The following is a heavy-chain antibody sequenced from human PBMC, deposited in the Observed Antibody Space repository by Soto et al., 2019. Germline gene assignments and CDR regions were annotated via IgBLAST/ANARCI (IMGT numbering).Heavy chain of an antibody. J-gene: IGHJ5*02. V-gene: IGHV4-28*01. Sequence: SETLSLTCAVSGYSISSSNWWGWIRQPPGKGLEWIGYIYYSGSTYYNPSLKSRVTMSVDTSKNQFSLKLSSVTAVDTAVYYCARTRGPDSSGYNNWFDPWGQGTLVTVSS. CDR1: GYSISSSNW. CDR2: IYYSGST. CDR3: ARTRGPDSSGYNNWFDP. D-gene: IGHD3-22*01.